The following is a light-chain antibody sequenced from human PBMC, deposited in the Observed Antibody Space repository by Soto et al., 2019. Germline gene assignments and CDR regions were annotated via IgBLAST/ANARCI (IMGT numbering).Light chain of an antibody. CDR1: QSVIR. J-gene: IGKJ4*01. CDR3: QHRSNWPLN. V-gene: IGKV3D-20*02. Sequence: IVMTHSPDTLSVSPWEIDTLSCRASQSVIRIAWYQQRPGQAPRLLIYGASSRATGIPDRFSGSGSGTDFTLTISRLEPEDFAVYYCQHRSNWPLNFGGGTKVDIK. CDR2: GAS.